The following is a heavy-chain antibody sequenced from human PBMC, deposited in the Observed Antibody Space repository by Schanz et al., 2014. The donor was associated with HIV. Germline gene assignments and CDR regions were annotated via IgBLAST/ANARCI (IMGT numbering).Heavy chain of an antibody. Sequence: QVQLVESGGGVVQPGRSLRLSCEASGFTFSNYGMHWVRQAPGKGLEWVPVISSDGTKKSYADSVKGRFIISRDDSNNTLYVQMNSLRAEDTAVYFCAREAYYPTRGLWNYYYYYGMDVWGQGTTVSVS. J-gene: IGHJ6*02. CDR2: ISSDGTKK. CDR3: AREAYYPTRGLWNYYYYYGMDV. D-gene: IGHD3-22*01. V-gene: IGHV3-33*01. CDR1: GFTFSNYG.